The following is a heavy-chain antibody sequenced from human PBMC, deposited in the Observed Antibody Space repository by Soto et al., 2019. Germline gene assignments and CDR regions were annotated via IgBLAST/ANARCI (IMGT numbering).Heavy chain of an antibody. Sequence: QVQLQESGPGLVKPSETLSLTCTVSGGSISRYYWSWIRQPPGKGLEWIGYIYYSGSTNYNPSLKSRVTISVATSKNQFSLKLSSVTAADTSVYYCARDHLGRYCSGGSCYQTHRRYFDYWGQGTLVTVSS. CDR1: GGSISRYY. D-gene: IGHD2-15*01. CDR3: ARDHLGRYCSGGSCYQTHRRYFDY. J-gene: IGHJ4*02. CDR2: IYYSGST. V-gene: IGHV4-59*01.